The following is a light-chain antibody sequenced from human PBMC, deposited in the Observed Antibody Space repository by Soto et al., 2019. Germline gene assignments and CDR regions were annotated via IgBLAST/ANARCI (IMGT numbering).Light chain of an antibody. Sequence: SYELTQAPSVSVAQGETARISCGGDDIGGQNVHWYQQKPGQAPVLVMFYDRTRPSGIPERISGSNSGNSATLTISRVEVGDEADYYCQVWDVSSDLVVFGGGTKLTVL. V-gene: IGLV3-21*04. CDR3: QVWDVSSDLVV. J-gene: IGLJ2*01. CDR2: YDR. CDR1: DIGGQN.